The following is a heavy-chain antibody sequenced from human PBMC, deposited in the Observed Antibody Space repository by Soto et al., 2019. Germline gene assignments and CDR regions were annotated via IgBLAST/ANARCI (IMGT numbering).Heavy chain of an antibody. Sequence: QLQLQESGPGLVKPSETLSLTCTVSGGSISSSSYYWGWIRQPPGKGLEWIGSIYYSGSTYYNPSLKSRVNISVDTYKNQFSLKLSSVTAADTAVYYCAKEQWLVLWYWGQGTLVTVSS. CDR1: GGSISSSSYY. CDR2: IYYSGST. J-gene: IGHJ4*02. D-gene: IGHD6-19*01. V-gene: IGHV4-39*02. CDR3: AKEQWLVLWY.